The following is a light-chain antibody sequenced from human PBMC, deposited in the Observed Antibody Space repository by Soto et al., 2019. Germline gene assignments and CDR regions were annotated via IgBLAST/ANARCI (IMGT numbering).Light chain of an antibody. V-gene: IGLV3-25*03. CDR1: ALPKQY. Sequence: SYELTQPPSVSVSPGQTARITCSGDALPKQYAYWYQQKPGQAPVLLIYKDTERPSGIPERFSGSSSGTTVTLTITGVQAEDEADYYCQSADSSANYVFGTGTKVTVL. CDR3: QSADSSANYV. CDR2: KDT. J-gene: IGLJ1*01.